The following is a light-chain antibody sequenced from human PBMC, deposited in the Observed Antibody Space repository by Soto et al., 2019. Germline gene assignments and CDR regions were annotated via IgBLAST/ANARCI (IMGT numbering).Light chain of an antibody. J-gene: IGLJ1*01. CDR3: CSYAGTYTYV. V-gene: IGLV2-11*01. CDR2: DVT. Sequence: QSALTQPASVSGSPGQSITISCTGTSSDVGGYNYVSWYQQHPGEAPKLMIYDVTNRPSGVPHRFSGSKSGNTASLTISGLEAEDEADYYCCSYAGTYTYVFGTGTKLTVL. CDR1: SSDVGGYNY.